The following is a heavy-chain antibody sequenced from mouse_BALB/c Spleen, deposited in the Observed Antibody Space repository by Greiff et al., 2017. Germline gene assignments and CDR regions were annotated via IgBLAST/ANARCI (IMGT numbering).Heavy chain of an antibody. CDR2: ISSGGSYT. V-gene: IGHV5-6*01. J-gene: IGHJ4*01. D-gene: IGHD1-1*01. CDR1: GFTFSSYG. CDR3: ARLRSPYYAMDY. Sequence: EVHLVESGGDLVKPGGSLKLSCAASGFTFSSYGMSWVRQTPDKRLEWVATISSGGSYTYYPDSVKGRFTISRDNAKNTLYLQMSSLKSEDTAMYYCARLRSPYYAMDYWGQGTSVTVSS.